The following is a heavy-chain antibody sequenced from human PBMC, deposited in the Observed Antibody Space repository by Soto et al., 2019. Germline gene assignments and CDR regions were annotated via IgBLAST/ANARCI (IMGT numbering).Heavy chain of an antibody. CDR1: GFTFSNYE. J-gene: IGHJ4*02. D-gene: IGHD6-19*01. CDR2: ISGSGSTM. V-gene: IGHV3-48*03. CDR3: ARVNFDSSGPKFDY. Sequence: PGGSLRLSCAASGFTFSNYEMNWVRQAPGKGLEWVSCISGSGSTMYYADSVKGRFTISRDNAKNSLYLQMNSLRAEDTAVYYCARVNFDSSGPKFDYWGQGTLVTVSS.